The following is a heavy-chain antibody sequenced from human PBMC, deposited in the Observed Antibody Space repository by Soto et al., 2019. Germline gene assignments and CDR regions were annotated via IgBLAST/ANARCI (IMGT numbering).Heavy chain of an antibody. J-gene: IGHJ4*02. Sequence: GGSLRLSCAASGFTFSDHNMAWIRQAPGKGLEWLSYITTSSTLYYAVSVKGRFTMSRDNAKNSLYLLMNSLRVEDTAVYYCARRAGDSSGHSFDSWGQGTLVTVSS. D-gene: IGHD6-19*01. CDR2: ITTSSTL. CDR1: GFTFSDHN. V-gene: IGHV3-11*01. CDR3: ARRAGDSSGHSFDS.